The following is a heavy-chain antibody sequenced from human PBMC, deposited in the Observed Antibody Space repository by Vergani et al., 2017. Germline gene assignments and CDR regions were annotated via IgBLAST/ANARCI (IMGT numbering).Heavy chain of an antibody. CDR3: ARDAPFHYYGSGRARGGFDY. Sequence: QVQLVQSGAEVKKPGASVKVSCKASGYTFTSYGISWVRQAPGQGLEWMGWISAYNGNTNYAQKLQGRVTMTTDTSTSTAYMELRSRRSDDTAVYYCARDAPFHYYGSGRARGGFDYWGQGTLVTVSS. CDR1: GYTFTSYG. CDR2: ISAYNGNT. V-gene: IGHV1-18*01. J-gene: IGHJ4*02. D-gene: IGHD3-10*01.